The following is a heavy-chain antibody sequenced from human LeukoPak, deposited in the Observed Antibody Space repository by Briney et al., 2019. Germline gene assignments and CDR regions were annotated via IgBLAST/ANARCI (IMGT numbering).Heavy chain of an antibody. CDR1: GFSFSSFG. V-gene: IGHV3-30*02. CDR3: ARNYYDSSGYYWGLDY. J-gene: IGHJ4*02. CDR2: IRYDGSKK. D-gene: IGHD3-22*01. Sequence: GGSLRLSCAASGFSFSSFGMHWVRQAPGKGLDWVAFIRYDGSKKYYADSVKGRFTISRDSSKNTLYLQMNSLRADDTAVYYCARNYYDSSGYYWGLDYWGQGTLVTVSS.